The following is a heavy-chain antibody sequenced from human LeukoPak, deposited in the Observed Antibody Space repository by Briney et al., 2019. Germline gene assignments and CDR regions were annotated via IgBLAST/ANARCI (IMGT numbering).Heavy chain of an antibody. D-gene: IGHD3-3*01. J-gene: IGHJ2*01. CDR1: GFTFSTYW. V-gene: IGHV3-7*03. CDR2: IKQDGSEK. CDR3: ARAEWSNWYFDL. Sequence: GGSLRLSCAASGFTFSTYWMNWVRQAPGKGLEWVANIKQDGSEKYYMDSVKGRFTLSRDSAKNSLYLQMNSLRAEDTAVYYCARAEWSNWYFDLWGRGTLVTASS.